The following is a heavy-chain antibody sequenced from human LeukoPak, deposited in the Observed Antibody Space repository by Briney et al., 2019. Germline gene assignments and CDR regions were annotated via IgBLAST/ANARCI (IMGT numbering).Heavy chain of an antibody. J-gene: IGHJ4*02. V-gene: IGHV4-39*01. Sequence: PSESLSLTCTVSGGSKSSSSYYWGWIRQPPGKGLEWIGSIYYSGSTYYNPSLRSRVTISVDMSKNQFSLKPSSVTAADTAVYYCARHASRFGEVYYFDYWGQGTLVTVSS. CDR2: IYYSGST. CDR3: ARHASRFGEVYYFDY. CDR1: GGSKSSSSYY. D-gene: IGHD3-10*01.